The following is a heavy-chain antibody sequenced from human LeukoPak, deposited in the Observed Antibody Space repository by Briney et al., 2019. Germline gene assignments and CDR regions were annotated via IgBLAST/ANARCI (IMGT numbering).Heavy chain of an antibody. CDR1: GGSISGYY. D-gene: IGHD4-23*01. CDR2: IYYNGNT. J-gene: IGHJ3*01. CDR3: AYGGSGGSFDV. V-gene: IGHV4-39*07. Sequence: SETLSLTCTVSGGSISGYYWGWIRQPPGEGLEWIGSIYYNGNTYDSPSLKGRVTMSVDTSKDLFSLKLSSVTAADTAVYYCAYGGSGGSFDVWGQGTLVTVSS.